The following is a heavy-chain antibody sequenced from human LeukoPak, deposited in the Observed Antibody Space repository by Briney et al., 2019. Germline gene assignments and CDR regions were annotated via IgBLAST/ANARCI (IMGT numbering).Heavy chain of an antibody. V-gene: IGHV3-7*03. CDR3: GRLHSGYDYFSYYYYGMDV. Sequence: GGSLRLSCAASGFTFSSYWMSWVRQAPGKGLEWVANIKQDGSEKYYVDSVKGRFTISRDNVKNSLYLQMNSLRAEDTAVYYCGRLHSGYDYFSYYYYGMDVWGKGTTVTVSS. CDR2: IKQDGSEK. CDR1: GFTFSSYW. J-gene: IGHJ6*04. D-gene: IGHD5-12*01.